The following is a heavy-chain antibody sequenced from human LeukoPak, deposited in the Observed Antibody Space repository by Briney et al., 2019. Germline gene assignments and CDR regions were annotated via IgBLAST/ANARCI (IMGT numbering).Heavy chain of an antibody. CDR1: GYTFTNYN. V-gene: IGHV1-8*03. D-gene: IGHD6-13*01. CDR3: ARAAFNRSWYDDY. CDR2: MNPTSGNT. Sequence: GASVKVSCKASGYTFTNYNINWVRQAPGQGLEWMGWMNPTSGNTGYAQKFQGRFTITRNYSITTAYMELSSLRSEDTAVYYCARAAFNRSWYDDYWGQGTLVTVSS. J-gene: IGHJ4*02.